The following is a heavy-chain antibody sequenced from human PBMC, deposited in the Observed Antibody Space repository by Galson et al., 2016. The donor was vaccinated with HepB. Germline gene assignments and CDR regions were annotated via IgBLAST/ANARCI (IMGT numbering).Heavy chain of an antibody. Sequence: SLRLSCAASGFTLSSYVMYWVRQAPGKGLEWVAVISHDGSNKYYADSVKGRFTISRDNAKNTLYLQMNSLRAEDTAVYYCVGGRKGAAAAGLLTYYFYYYGMDVWGQGTTVTVSS. V-gene: IGHV3-30-3*01. J-gene: IGHJ6*02. CDR2: ISHDGSNK. CDR3: VGGRKGAAAAGLLTYYFYYYGMDV. CDR1: GFTLSSYV. D-gene: IGHD6-13*01.